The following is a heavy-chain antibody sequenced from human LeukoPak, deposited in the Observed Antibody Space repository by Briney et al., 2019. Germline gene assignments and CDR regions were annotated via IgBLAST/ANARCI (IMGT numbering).Heavy chain of an antibody. V-gene: IGHV4-34*01. J-gene: IGHJ4*02. CDR1: GGSFSGYY. CDR2: INHSGST. CDR3: ARHPGAAALDY. Sequence: PSETLSLTCAVYGGSFSGYYWSWIRQPPGKGLEWIGEINHSGSTNYNPSLKSRVTISVDTSKDQFSLKLSSVTAADTAVYYCARHPGAAALDYWGQGTLVTVSP. D-gene: IGHD6-13*01.